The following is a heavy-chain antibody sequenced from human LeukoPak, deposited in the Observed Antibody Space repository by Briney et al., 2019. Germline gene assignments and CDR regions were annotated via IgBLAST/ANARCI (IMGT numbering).Heavy chain of an antibody. V-gene: IGHV3-30*04. D-gene: IGHD2-21*02. CDR2: ISYDGSNK. CDR3: ARVGCGADCYSEGALDI. J-gene: IGHJ3*02. Sequence: PGRSLRLSCAASGFTFSSYAMHWVRQAPGKGLEWVAVISYDGSNKYYADSVKGRFTISRDNSKNTLYLQMNSLRVEDTAVYYCARVGCGADCYSEGALDIWGQGTLVTVSS. CDR1: GFTFSSYA.